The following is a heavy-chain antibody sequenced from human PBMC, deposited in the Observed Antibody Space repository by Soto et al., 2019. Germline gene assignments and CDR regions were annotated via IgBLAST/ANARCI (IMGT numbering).Heavy chain of an antibody. V-gene: IGHV3-23*01. CDR1: GFTFSSYA. CDR3: AKESGSGWFYYFDY. Sequence: GGSLRLSCAASGFTFSSYAMSWVRQAPGKGLEWVSAISGSGGSTYYADSLKGRFTISRDSSKNTLYLRMNSPRAEDTAVYYCAKESGSGWFYYFDYWGQGTLVTVSS. D-gene: IGHD6-19*01. CDR2: ISGSGGST. J-gene: IGHJ4*02.